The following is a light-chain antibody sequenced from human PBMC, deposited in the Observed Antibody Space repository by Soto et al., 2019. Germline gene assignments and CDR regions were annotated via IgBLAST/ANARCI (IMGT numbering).Light chain of an antibody. CDR3: QQYGRSPRT. Sequence: IVMTQSPSTLSLSPWERATLSCSASQSVSSNLAWYQQKPGRAPRLLIYGASSRATGIPDRFSGSGSGTDFILTISRLEPDDFAVYYCQQYGRSPRTFGQGTRLEIK. J-gene: IGKJ5*01. CDR2: GAS. CDR1: QSVSSN. V-gene: IGKV3-20*01.